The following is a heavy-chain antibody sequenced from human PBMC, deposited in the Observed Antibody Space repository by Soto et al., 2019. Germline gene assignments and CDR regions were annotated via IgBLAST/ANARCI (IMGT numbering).Heavy chain of an antibody. Sequence: PGGSLRLSCAACGFTFSSSDMSLVRQAPGKGLKWVSYISRSGDSAYYADSVKGRFTVSRDNSKNTLFLQMNSLRNEDSAVYYCAFSSGWFHGFDGWGQRTMVTVSS. V-gene: IGHV3-23*01. CDR2: ISRSGDSA. D-gene: IGHD6-19*01. J-gene: IGHJ3*01. CDR1: GFTFSSSD. CDR3: AFSSGWFHGFDG.